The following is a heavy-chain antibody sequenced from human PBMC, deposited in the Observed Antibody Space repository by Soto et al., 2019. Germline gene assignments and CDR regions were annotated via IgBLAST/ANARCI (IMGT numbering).Heavy chain of an antibody. J-gene: IGHJ4*02. D-gene: IGHD7-27*01. Sequence: QVQLQESGPGLVKPSETLSLTCTVSGGSVSSGNYYWSWIRQPPGKGLEWIGYIYYSGSTNYNPSLKSRVTISVDTSKNQFSLKLSSVTAADTAVYYCARDNSGDRGNFDYWGQGTLVTVSS. V-gene: IGHV4-61*01. CDR2: IYYSGST. CDR1: GGSVSSGNYY. CDR3: ARDNSGDRGNFDY.